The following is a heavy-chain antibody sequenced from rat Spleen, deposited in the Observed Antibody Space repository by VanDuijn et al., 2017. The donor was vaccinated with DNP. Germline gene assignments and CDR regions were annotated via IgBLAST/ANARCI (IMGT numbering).Heavy chain of an antibody. J-gene: IGHJ2*01. CDR2: IKTGGGST. D-gene: IGHD1-11*01. V-gene: IGHV5-58*01. CDR1: GFTFSNYW. CDR3: ATDFERGY. Sequence: EVQLVETEGGLVQPGGSLKLSCVASGFTFSNYWMYWIRQAPGKGLEWVASIKTGGGSTYYPDSVKGRFTISRDNAENTVYLQMNSLRPEDTATYYCATDFERGYWGQGVMVTVSS.